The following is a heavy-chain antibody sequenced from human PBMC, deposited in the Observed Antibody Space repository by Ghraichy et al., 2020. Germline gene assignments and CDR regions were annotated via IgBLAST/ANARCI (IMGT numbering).Heavy chain of an antibody. CDR1: GFTFRNYA. D-gene: IGHD2-21*01. CDR2: ISGNGDTT. CDR3: ANRGDTLGYFDS. J-gene: IGHJ4*02. Sequence: LSLTCAASGFTFRNYAMTWVRRAPGQGLEWVSTISGNGDTTFYADSVKGRFTISRDNSKNTVSLQMNSLRADDTAIYYCANRGDTLGYFDSWGQGTPVTVSS. V-gene: IGHV3-23*01.